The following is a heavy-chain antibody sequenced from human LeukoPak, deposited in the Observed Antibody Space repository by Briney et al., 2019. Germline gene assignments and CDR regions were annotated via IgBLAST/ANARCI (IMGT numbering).Heavy chain of an antibody. D-gene: IGHD6-19*01. CDR2: IYYRGGT. J-gene: IGHJ4*01. V-gene: IGHV4-59*08. Sequence: PSETLSLTCTVSGDSINGYFWRWLRQPPGQGVEWVGYIYYRGGTSYTPSPGGRITVSLDTSRNQFFLRLTSVTPADTAMYYCARHGNTGPVSGLPLDHWGHGTLVSVSS. CDR3: ARHGNTGPVSGLPLDH. CDR1: GDSINGYF.